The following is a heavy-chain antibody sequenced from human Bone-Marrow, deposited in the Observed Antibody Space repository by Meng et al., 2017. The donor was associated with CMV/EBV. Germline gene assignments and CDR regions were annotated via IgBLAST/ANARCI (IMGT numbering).Heavy chain of an antibody. CDR2: ISSSSYI. CDR1: GFTFSSYS. V-gene: IGHV3-21*01. CDR3: ARETTRKGPPSY. D-gene: IGHD1/OR15-1a*01. J-gene: IGHJ4*02. Sequence: GESLKISCAASGFTFSSYSMNWVRQAPGKGLEWVSSISSSSYIYYADSVKGRFTISRDNAKNSLYLQMNSLRAEDTAVYYCARETTRKGPPSYWGQGTLVTVSS.